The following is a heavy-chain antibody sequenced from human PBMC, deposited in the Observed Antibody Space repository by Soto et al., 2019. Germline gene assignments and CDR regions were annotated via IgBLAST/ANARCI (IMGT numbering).Heavy chain of an antibody. CDR2: IIPIYGTA. CDR3: AGDMQRYGAAAGTGY. J-gene: IGHJ4*02. Sequence: QVQLVQSGAEVKKPGSSVKVSCKASGGTFSSYAISWVRQAPGQGLEWMGGIIPIYGTANYAQKFQGRVTITADESTSTAYVELSSLRSEDKAVYYCAGDMQRYGAAAGTGYWGQGTLVTVSS. V-gene: IGHV1-69*12. CDR1: GGTFSSYA. D-gene: IGHD6-13*01.